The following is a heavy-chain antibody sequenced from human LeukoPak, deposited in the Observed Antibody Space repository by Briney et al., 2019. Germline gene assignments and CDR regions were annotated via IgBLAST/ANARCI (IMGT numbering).Heavy chain of an antibody. Sequence: SETLSLTCTVSGGSISSYYWSWIRQPPGKGLEWIGYIYYSGSTNYNPSLKSRVTISVDTSKNQFSLKLSSVTAADTAVYYCARHPFATPFDFWGRGTLVTVSS. CDR3: ARHPFATPFDF. CDR2: IYYSGST. V-gene: IGHV4-59*01. J-gene: IGHJ4*02. CDR1: GGSISSYY.